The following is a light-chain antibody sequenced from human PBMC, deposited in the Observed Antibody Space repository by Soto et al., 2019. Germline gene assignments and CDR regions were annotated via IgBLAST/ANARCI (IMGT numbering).Light chain of an antibody. V-gene: IGKV3-15*01. J-gene: IGKJ1*01. Sequence: EIVMTQSPATLSVSPGERATLSCRASQSVSYYLAWYQQKPGQAPRLLIYGASTRATGIPARFSGSGSGTEFTLTISSLQSEDFAVYYCQQYNNWPRPFGQGTKVDIX. CDR1: QSVSYY. CDR3: QQYNNWPRP. CDR2: GAS.